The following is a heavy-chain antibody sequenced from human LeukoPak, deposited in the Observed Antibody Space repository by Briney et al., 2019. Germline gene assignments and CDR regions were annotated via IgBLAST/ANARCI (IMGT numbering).Heavy chain of an antibody. CDR3: AKDLYYDSSGYRLDY. J-gene: IGHJ4*02. CDR1: GFTFRSYA. D-gene: IGHD3-22*01. CDR2: ISGSGGST. V-gene: IGHV3-23*01. Sequence: GGSLRLSCAASGFTFRSYAMSWVRQAPGKGLKWVSAISGSGGSTYYADSVKGRFTISRDNSKNTLYLGMNSLRAEDTAVYYCAKDLYYDSSGYRLDYWGQGTLVTVSS.